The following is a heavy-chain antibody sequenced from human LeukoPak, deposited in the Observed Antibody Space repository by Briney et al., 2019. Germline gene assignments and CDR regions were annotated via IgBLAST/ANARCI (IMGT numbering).Heavy chain of an antibody. CDR3: ARNRDWAFDY. V-gene: IGHV3-7*02. D-gene: IGHD2-21*02. Sequence: GGSLRLSCAASGLTFSYYWMSWVRQAPGKGLEWVANINQDGSEKYYVDCVKGRLTFSRDNANNSLYLQMNSLRVEDTAVYYCARNRDWAFDYWGQGSLVTVSS. J-gene: IGHJ4*02. CDR1: GLTFSYYW. CDR2: INQDGSEK.